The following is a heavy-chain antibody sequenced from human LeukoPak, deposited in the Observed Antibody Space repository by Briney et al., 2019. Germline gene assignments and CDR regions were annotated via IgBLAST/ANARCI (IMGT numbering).Heavy chain of an antibody. D-gene: IGHD6-19*01. J-gene: IGHJ4*02. V-gene: IGHV3-48*01. CDR1: GFTFSSYS. CDR3: ARRSGIAVAGAFDY. CDR2: ISSSSSTI. Sequence: PTGGSLRLSCAASGFTFSSYSMNWVRQAPGKGLEWVSYISSSSSTIYYADSVKGRFTISRDNSKNTLYLQMNSLRAEDTAVYYCARRSGIAVAGAFDYWGQGTLVTVSS.